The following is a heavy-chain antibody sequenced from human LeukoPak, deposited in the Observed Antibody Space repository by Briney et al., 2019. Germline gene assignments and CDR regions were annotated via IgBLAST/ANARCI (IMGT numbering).Heavy chain of an antibody. V-gene: IGHV3-21*01. J-gene: IGHJ4*02. CDR2: ISSISSYI. Sequence: GGSMRLSCAASGFTFSSYSMNWVRQAPGKGLEWVSSISSISSYIYYADSVKGRFTISRDSAKKSLYLQMNSLRAEDTAVYYCAREEHSSGWYVFPMDYWGQGTLVTVSS. D-gene: IGHD6-19*01. CDR1: GFTFSSYS. CDR3: AREEHSSGWYVFPMDY.